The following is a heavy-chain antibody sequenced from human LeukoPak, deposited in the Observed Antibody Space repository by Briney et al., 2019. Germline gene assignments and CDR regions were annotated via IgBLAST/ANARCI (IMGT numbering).Heavy chain of an antibody. V-gene: IGHV4-39*02. CDR3: ATGSYPDAFDI. D-gene: IGHD2-2*01. CDR2: IYYSGNL. J-gene: IGHJ3*02. Sequence: SETLSLACTVSGGSISSSSYYWGWVRQSPERGLEWIGSIYYSGNLYNNPSLKSRVTVSIDTSKNRFSLRLKSVTAADTAVYYCATGSYPDAFDIWGQGTMVTVSS. CDR1: GGSISSSSYY.